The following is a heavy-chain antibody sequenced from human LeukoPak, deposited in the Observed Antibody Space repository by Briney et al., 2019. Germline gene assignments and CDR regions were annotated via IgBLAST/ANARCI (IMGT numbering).Heavy chain of an antibody. J-gene: IGHJ4*02. D-gene: IGHD2-2*01. V-gene: IGHV5-51*01. CDR3: ARRQGCSSTSCPPDY. Sequence: GESLKISCRGSGYSFNTYWIGWVRQMPGKGLEWMGIIYPGDSDTRYSPSLQGQVTMSADKSINTAYLQWSSLKASDTAMYYCARRQGCSSTSCPPDYWGQGTLVTVSS. CDR1: GYSFNTYW. CDR2: IYPGDSDT.